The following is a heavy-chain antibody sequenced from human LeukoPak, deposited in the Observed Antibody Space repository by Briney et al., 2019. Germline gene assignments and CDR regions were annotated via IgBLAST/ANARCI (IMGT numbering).Heavy chain of an antibody. CDR3: ARVNVKDLLAALFHGFYFDY. J-gene: IGHJ4*02. D-gene: IGHD3-9*01. Sequence: PGGSLRLSCAASEFTFSAQAMNWVRQAPGKGLEWVSGISGSGGGTFHADSVKGRFTISRDNSKNTLYLEMNSLRAEDTALYYWARVNVKDLLAALFHGFYFDYWGQGTVVTVSS. V-gene: IGHV3-23*01. CDR2: ISGSGGGT. CDR1: EFTFSAQA.